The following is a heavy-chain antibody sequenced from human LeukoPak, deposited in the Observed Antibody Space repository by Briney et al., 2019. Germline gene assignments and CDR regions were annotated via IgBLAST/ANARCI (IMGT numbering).Heavy chain of an antibody. D-gene: IGHD3-10*01. CDR3: VRDSVRGHLDY. J-gene: IGHJ4*02. Sequence: GGSLRLSCVDSGFTFSTYWMTWVRQAPGKGLEWVASIKQDGSEKRNVDSVKGRFTISRDNAKNALYLQMNSLRAEDTAVYYCVRDSVRGHLDYWGPGTLVIVSS. V-gene: IGHV3-7*04. CDR2: IKQDGSEK. CDR1: GFTFSTYW.